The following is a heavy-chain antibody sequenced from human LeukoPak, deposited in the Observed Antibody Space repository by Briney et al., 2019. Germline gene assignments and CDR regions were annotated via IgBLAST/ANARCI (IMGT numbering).Heavy chain of an antibody. CDR1: GYTFTGYY. Sequence: ASVKVSCKASGYTFTGYYMHWVRQAPGQGLEWMGWINPNSGGTNYAQKFQGRVTMTRDTSISTVYMELSSLRSEDTAVYYCARDYSSSSFRYYMDVWGKGTTVTVSS. CDR3: ARDYSSSSFRYYMDV. V-gene: IGHV1-2*02. D-gene: IGHD6-6*01. J-gene: IGHJ6*03. CDR2: INPNSGGT.